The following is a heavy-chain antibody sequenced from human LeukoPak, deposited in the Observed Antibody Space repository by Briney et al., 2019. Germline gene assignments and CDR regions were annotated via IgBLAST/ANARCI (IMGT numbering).Heavy chain of an antibody. Sequence: ASVKVSCKASGYTFTSYDINWVRQATGQGLEWMGWMNPNSGNTGYAQKFQGRVTMTRNTSISTAYMELSSLRSEDTAVYYCANGGVCGNTSCPDWFDPWGQGTLVTVSS. CDR2: MNPNSGNT. CDR1: GYTFTSYD. CDR3: ANGGVCGNTSCPDWFDP. V-gene: IGHV1-8*01. J-gene: IGHJ5*02. D-gene: IGHD2-2*01.